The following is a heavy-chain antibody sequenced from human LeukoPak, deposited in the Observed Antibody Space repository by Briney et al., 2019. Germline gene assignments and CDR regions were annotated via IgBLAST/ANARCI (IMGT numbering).Heavy chain of an antibody. Sequence: PSETLSLTCTVSGGSISSYYWSWIRQPPGKGLEWSGYIYYSGSTNYNPSLKSRVTISVDTSKNQFSLKLSSVTAADTAVYYCARYNYYGSGTNAFDIWGQGTMVTVSS. CDR2: IYYSGST. V-gene: IGHV4-59*01. CDR3: ARYNYYGSGTNAFDI. D-gene: IGHD3-10*01. J-gene: IGHJ3*02. CDR1: GGSISSYY.